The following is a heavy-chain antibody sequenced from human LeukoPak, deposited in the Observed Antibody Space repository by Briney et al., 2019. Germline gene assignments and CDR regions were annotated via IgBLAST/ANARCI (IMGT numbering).Heavy chain of an antibody. Sequence: AGGSLRLSCAASGFTFSNYAMPWVRQAPGKVLEWVAVISYDGSNKYYADSVKGRFTISRDNSKNTMYVQMNSLRAEDTAVYYCARTPVVGYNWFDPWGQGTLVTVSS. J-gene: IGHJ5*02. CDR3: ARTPVVGYNWFDP. V-gene: IGHV3-30-3*01. D-gene: IGHD2-2*01. CDR1: GFTFSNYA. CDR2: ISYDGSNK.